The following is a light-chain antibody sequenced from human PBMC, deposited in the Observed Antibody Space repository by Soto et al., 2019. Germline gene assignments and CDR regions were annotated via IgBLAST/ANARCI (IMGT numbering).Light chain of an antibody. CDR1: SSDVGGYNY. CDR2: DVS. J-gene: IGLJ3*02. CDR3: CSYAGTSLWV. V-gene: IGLV2-11*01. Sequence: QSALTQPRSVSGSPGQSVTISCTGTSSDVGGYNYVSWYQQHPGKAPKLVIYDVSKRPSGVPDRFSGSKSGNTASLTISGLQAEDEADYYCCSYAGTSLWVFCGGTKVNVL.